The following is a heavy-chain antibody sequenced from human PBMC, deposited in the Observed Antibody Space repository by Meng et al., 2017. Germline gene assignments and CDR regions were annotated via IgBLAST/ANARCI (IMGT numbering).Heavy chain of an antibody. Sequence: LVEAGGGWVQPGGSLKLSCAASGFVFSDSAIHWVRQASGKGLEWVGVIERKGKNYATTYDASLSGRFTISRDESRNTAFLQMDSLNTEDTAMYYCTRDAGLLNWLDPWGQGTLVTVSS. J-gene: IGHJ5*02. CDR3: TRDAGLLNWLDP. D-gene: IGHD2/OR15-2a*01. CDR1: GFVFSDSA. V-gene: IGHV3-73*01. CDR2: IERKGKNYAT.